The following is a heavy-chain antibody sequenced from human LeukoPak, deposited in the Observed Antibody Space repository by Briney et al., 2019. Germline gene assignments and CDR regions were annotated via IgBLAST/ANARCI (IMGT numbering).Heavy chain of an antibody. V-gene: IGHV4-4*07. CDR3: ARGVVGATAFGY. Sequence: SETLSLTCTVSGDSISTYYWSWIRQPAGKGPEWIGRIYISGRTNYNPSLESRVTLSLDTSKNHFSLKLTSVTAADTAVYYCARGVVGATAFGYWGQGTLVTVSS. D-gene: IGHD1-26*01. J-gene: IGHJ4*02. CDR1: GDSISTYY. CDR2: IYISGRT.